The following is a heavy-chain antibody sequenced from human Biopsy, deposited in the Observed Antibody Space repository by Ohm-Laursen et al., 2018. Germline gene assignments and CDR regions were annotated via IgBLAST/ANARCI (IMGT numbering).Heavy chain of an antibody. Sequence: ASVKVSCKASSYTFTDYNIHWMRQAPGQGLEWLGYLNCKTGATNYAQKIRGRVTMTRDTSISTAYMEVSSLRSDDTAVYYCAIDGNDFLTDYLKIDQWGQGTLVTVSS. D-gene: IGHD3-9*01. CDR2: LNCKTGAT. J-gene: IGHJ4*02. V-gene: IGHV1-2*02. CDR3: AIDGNDFLTDYLKIDQ. CDR1: SYTFTDYN.